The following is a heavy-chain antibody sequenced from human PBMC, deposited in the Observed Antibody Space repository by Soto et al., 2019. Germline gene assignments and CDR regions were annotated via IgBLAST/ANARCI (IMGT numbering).Heavy chain of an antibody. J-gene: IGHJ4*02. CDR1: GFTFSSYG. Sequence: QVQLVESGGGVVQPGRSLRLSCAASGFTFSSYGMHWVRQAPGKGLEGVAVIWYDGSNKYYADSVKGRFTISRDNSKNTLYLQMNSLRAEDTAVYYCARDRRAVAGVDYWGQGTLVTVSS. D-gene: IGHD6-19*01. CDR3: ARDRRAVAGVDY. CDR2: IWYDGSNK. V-gene: IGHV3-33*01.